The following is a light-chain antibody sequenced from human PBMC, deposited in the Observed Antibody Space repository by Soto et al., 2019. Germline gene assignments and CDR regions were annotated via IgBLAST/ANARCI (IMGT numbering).Light chain of an antibody. V-gene: IGLV2-14*01. CDR1: GSDVGGYDY. J-gene: IGLJ3*02. CDR2: EVS. Sequence: QSALTQPASVSGSPGQSITISCTGTGSDVGGYDYVSWYQRHPGKAPKLMIYEVSNRPSGVSNRISGSKSGNTASLTISGLQAEDEGDYYCSSYTSRRGRVFRGGTKLTVL. CDR3: SSYTSRRGRV.